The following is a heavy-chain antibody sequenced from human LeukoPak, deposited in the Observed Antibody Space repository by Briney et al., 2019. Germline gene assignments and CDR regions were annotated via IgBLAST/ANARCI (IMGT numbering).Heavy chain of an antibody. CDR3: ARAGDYYDSSYYPGYDS. Sequence: ASVKVSCKASGYTFTGYYMHWVRQAPGQGLEWMGWINANRGGTNYAQKFQGRVTMTRDKSISTAYMELCRLRSDDTAVYYCARAGDYYDSSYYPGYDSWGQGTLVTVSS. V-gene: IGHV1-2*02. CDR2: INANRGGT. CDR1: GYTFTGYY. J-gene: IGHJ4*02. D-gene: IGHD3-22*01.